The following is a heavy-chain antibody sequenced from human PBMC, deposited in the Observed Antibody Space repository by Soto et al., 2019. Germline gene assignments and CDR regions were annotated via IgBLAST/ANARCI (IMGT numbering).Heavy chain of an antibody. CDR2: IDPSDSYV. CDR1: GHSFASYW. J-gene: IGHJ6*02. CDR3: PLGLGSGNWFLDV. Sequence: GESLKISCKISGHSFASYWITWVRQMPGKGLAWMGRIDPSDSYVNYSSSFRGHVSISADASINTAYLQWSSLKASVSAMYYCPLGLGSGNWFLDVWGQGTTVTVSS. V-gene: IGHV5-10-1*01. D-gene: IGHD3-10*01.